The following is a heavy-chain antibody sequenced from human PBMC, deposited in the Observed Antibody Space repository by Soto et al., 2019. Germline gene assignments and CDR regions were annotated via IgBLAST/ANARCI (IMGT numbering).Heavy chain of an antibody. J-gene: IGHJ4*02. CDR2: INVGNTKT. CDR3: ARAGYSNGWDYYFDY. CDR1: GYTFTSYA. D-gene: IGHD6-19*01. Sequence: ASVKVSCKTAGYTFTSYAVHWVRQAPGQRLEWMGWINVGNTKTIYSQKFQGRVTVTRDRSASTAYMELSSLRFEDTAVYYCARAGYSNGWDYYFDYWGQGTLVTVSS. V-gene: IGHV1-3*01.